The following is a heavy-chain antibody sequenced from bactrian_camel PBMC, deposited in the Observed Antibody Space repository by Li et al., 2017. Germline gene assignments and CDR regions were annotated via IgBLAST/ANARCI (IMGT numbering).Heavy chain of an antibody. CDR1: GPTLVTHY. J-gene: IGHJ4*01. Sequence: VQLVESGGGSVQAGESLRLSCVASGPTLVTHYMGWFRQAPGKKREGVAGIGVDGETEYADFAKGRFSISKDDAKGTVYLQMNRLKSEDTALYYCATRWSDCAYYTTGRCYSHRGEGTQVTVS. V-gene: IGHV3S55*01. CDR2: IGVDGET. D-gene: IGHD3*01.